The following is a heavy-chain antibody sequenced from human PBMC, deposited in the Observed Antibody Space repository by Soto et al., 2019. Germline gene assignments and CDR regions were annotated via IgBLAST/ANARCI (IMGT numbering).Heavy chain of an antibody. D-gene: IGHD3-10*01. CDR2: IYYSGST. CDR3: ARIPMAHLHKDRDYYYGMDV. CDR1: GGSVSSGGYY. J-gene: IGHJ6*02. V-gene: IGHV4-31*03. Sequence: QVQLQESGPGLVKPSQTLSLTCTVSGGSVSSGGYYWSWIRQHPGKGLEWIGYIYYSGSTYYNPSLKNRINISVDTSKKQYSLKLSSVAAADTAVYYCARIPMAHLHKDRDYYYGMDVWGQGTTVTVSS.